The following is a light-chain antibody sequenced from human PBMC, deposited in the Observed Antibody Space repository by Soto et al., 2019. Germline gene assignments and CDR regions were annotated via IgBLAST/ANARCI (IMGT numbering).Light chain of an antibody. V-gene: IGLV2-14*01. CDR2: DVN. CDR3: CSYATGSVYV. J-gene: IGLJ1*01. Sequence: QSLLTRPASVSGSPGQSITISCTGTSSDVGGYNYVSWYQQHPGKVPKLMMFDVNNRPSGVSNRFSGSKSGNTASLTISGLQAEDEADYFCCSYATGSVYVFGTGTKVTVL. CDR1: SSDVGGYNY.